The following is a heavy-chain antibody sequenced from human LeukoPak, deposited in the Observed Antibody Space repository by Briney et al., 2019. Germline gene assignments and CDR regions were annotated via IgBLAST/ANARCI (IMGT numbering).Heavy chain of an antibody. V-gene: IGHV4-4*09. CDR2: IHSNGYT. CDR1: GGSISGYY. D-gene: IGHD1-26*01. CDR3: TKREGPMSGSYDYFDP. J-gene: IGHJ5*02. Sequence: SETLSLACTVSGGSISGYYWSWIRQPPGQGLEWIAYIHSNGYTNYNPSLRSRVTISVDTSKNQFSLKVTSVTAADTAMYYCTKREGPMSGSYDYFDPWGQETLVTVS.